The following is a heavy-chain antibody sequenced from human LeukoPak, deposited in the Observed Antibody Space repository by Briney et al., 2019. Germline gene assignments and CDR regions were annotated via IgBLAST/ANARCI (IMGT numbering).Heavy chain of an antibody. CDR1: GFTFSSYA. CDR3: AKAPHFIAVAGTNYYFDY. J-gene: IGHJ4*02. D-gene: IGHD6-19*01. Sequence: GGSLRLSCAASGFTFSSYAMSWVRQAPGKGLEWVSAISGSGGSTYYADSVKGRFTISRDNSKNTLYLQMNSLRAEDTAVYYCAKAPHFIAVAGTNYYFDYWGQGTPVTVSS. CDR2: ISGSGGST. V-gene: IGHV3-23*01.